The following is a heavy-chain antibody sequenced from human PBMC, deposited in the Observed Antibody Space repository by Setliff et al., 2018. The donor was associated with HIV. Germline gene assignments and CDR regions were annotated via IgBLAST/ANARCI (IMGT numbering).Heavy chain of an antibody. J-gene: IGHJ6*03. CDR2: IHYSGST. V-gene: IGHV4-31*02. CDR1: GGSISSGGYY. Sequence: SETLSLTCTVSGGSISSGGYYWSWIRQHPGKGLEWVGYIHYSGSTYFNPSLKSRVTISLDTSKNQFSLKVSSMTAADTAVYYCARNSKNWNYPVEYYDYYMDVWGTGTTVTVSS. D-gene: IGHD1-7*01. CDR3: ARNSKNWNYPVEYYDYYMDV.